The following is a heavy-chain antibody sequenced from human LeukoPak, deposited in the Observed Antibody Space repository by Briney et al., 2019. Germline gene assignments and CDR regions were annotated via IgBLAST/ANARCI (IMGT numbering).Heavy chain of an antibody. D-gene: IGHD2-2*01. V-gene: IGHV5-51*01. Sequence: GESLKISCKCSGYSFTSYWIGWVRQMPGKGLEWMGIIYPGDSDTRYSPSFQGQVTISADKSISTAYLQWSSLRSEDTAVYYCARIAPDIVVVPAAINAFDIWGQGTMVTVSS. CDR1: GYSFTSYW. J-gene: IGHJ3*02. CDR3: ARIAPDIVVVPAAINAFDI. CDR2: IYPGDSDT.